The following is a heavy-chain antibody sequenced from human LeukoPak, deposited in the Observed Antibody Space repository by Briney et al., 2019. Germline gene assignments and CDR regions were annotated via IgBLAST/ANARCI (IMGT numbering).Heavy chain of an antibody. V-gene: IGHV1-69*06. CDR1: GGTFSSYA. D-gene: IGHD6-13*01. J-gene: IGHJ6*03. CDR2: IIPIFGTT. Sequence: SVKDSCKASGGTFSSYAISWVREAPGQGLEWMGGIIPIFGTTNYAQKFQDRVTITADKSTSTAYMELSSLRSEDTAVYYCARVVGLTGYSSSWYSGYYYYMDVWGKGTTVTVSS. CDR3: ARVVGLTGYSSSWYSGYYYYMDV.